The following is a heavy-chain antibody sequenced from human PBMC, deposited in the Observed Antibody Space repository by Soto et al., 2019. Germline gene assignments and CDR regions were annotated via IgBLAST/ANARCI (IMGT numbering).Heavy chain of an antibody. Sequence: GGSLRLSCAASGFTFSSYAMSWVRQAPGKGLEWVSAISGSGGSTYYADSVKGRFTISRDNSKNTLYLQMNSLRAEDTAVYYCAKDLLYYYDSSGYYGDLDYWGQGTLVTVSS. CDR2: ISGSGGST. V-gene: IGHV3-23*01. CDR1: GFTFSSYA. D-gene: IGHD3-22*01. CDR3: AKDLLYYYDSSGYYGDLDY. J-gene: IGHJ4*02.